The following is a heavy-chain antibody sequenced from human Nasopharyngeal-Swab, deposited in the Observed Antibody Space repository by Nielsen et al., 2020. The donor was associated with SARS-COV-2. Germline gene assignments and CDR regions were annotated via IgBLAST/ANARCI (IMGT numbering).Heavy chain of an antibody. V-gene: IGHV3-23*01. CDR3: ANIYYDSSGYY. D-gene: IGHD3-22*01. CDR2: ISGSGGST. CDR1: GITFSSYA. J-gene: IGHJ4*02. Sequence: GEALKISWAASGITFSSYAMSWVRQAPGKGLEWVSAISGSGGSTYYADSVKGRFTISRDNSKNTLYPQMNSLRAEDTAVYYCANIYYDSSGYYWGQGTLVTVSS.